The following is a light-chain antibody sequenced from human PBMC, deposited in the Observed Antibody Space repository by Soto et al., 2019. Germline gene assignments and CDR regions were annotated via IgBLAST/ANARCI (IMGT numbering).Light chain of an antibody. J-gene: IGLJ3*02. Sequence: QSVLTQSPSVSAAPGQKVTISCSGSSSNIGNNYVSWYQQLPGTAPKLLIYDNNKRPSGIPDRFSGSKSGTSGTLDITGLQTGDEADYYCATWDGSLPGGVFGGGTKLPVL. V-gene: IGLV1-51*01. CDR1: SSNIGNNY. CDR2: DNN. CDR3: ATWDGSLPGGV.